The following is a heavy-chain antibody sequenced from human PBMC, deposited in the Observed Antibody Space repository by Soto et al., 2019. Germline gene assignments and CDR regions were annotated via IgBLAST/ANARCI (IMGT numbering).Heavy chain of an antibody. CDR2: VYNSGSS. Sequence: SETLSLTCTVSGGSVSSGNYYWSWIRQPPGKGLEWIGYVYNSGSSNYNPSLKSRVTISEDTSKNQFSLRLSSVTAADTAMYYCAREVGATYDAFDMWGQGTMVTVSS. D-gene: IGHD1-26*01. J-gene: IGHJ3*02. CDR3: AREVGATYDAFDM. V-gene: IGHV4-61*01. CDR1: GGSVSSGNYY.